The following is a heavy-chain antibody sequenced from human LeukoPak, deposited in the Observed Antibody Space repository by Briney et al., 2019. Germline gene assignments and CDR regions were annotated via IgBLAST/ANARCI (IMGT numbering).Heavy chain of an antibody. D-gene: IGHD3-10*01. CDR2: IRFDGDNK. CDR1: GFRFSSYG. V-gene: IGHV3-33*03. J-gene: IGHJ6*02. CDR3: ARSVYGSGSYMDV. Sequence: PGGSLRLSCAASGFRFSSYGMHWVRQAPGKGLEWVSVIRFDGDNKYYGDSVKGRFTISRDNSENKVFLQMNNLRPEDTAVYFCARSVYGSGSYMDVWGQGTTVIVSS.